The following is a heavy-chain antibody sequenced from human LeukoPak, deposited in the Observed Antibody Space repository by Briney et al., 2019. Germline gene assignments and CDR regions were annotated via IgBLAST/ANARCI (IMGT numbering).Heavy chain of an antibody. CDR2: INHSGST. D-gene: IGHD3-3*01. V-gene: IGHV4-34*01. CDR1: GASISGDY. J-gene: IGHJ4*02. CDR3: ARGLNDSWTGENY. Sequence: SETLSLTCTVSGASISGDYWSWIRQPPGKGLEWIGEINHSGSTNYNPSLKSRVTISVDTSKNQFSLKLSSVTAADTAVYYCARGLNDSWTGENYWGQGTLVTVSS.